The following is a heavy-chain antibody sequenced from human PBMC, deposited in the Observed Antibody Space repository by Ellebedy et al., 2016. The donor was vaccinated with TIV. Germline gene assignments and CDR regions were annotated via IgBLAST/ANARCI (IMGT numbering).Heavy chain of an antibody. CDR3: TTTIAAKDFDAFDI. J-gene: IGHJ3*02. CDR1: GFTFSNAW. CDR2: IKSKTDGGTT. D-gene: IGHD6-13*01. Sequence: PGGSLRLSCAASGFTFSNAWMNWVRQAPGKGLEWVGRIKSKTDGGTTDYAAPVKGRFTISRDDSKSIAYLQMNSLKTEDTAVSYCTTTIAAKDFDAFDIWGQGTMVTVSS. V-gene: IGHV3-15*07.